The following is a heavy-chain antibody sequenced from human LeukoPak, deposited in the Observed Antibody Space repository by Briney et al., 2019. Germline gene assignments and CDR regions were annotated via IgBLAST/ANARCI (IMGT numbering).Heavy chain of an antibody. D-gene: IGHD5-18*01. CDR3: AKGGYRYGYFAFDI. Sequence: SETLSLTCSVSGGSISSDDYYWTWIRQRPGEGLEWIGYMYYRGSNFYHPSLKRRVATSVDTSKNQFSLKMASMTAADTATYYCAKGGYRYGYFAFDIWGQGTMVIVSS. J-gene: IGHJ3*02. CDR2: MYYRGSN. V-gene: IGHV4-31*03. CDR1: GGSISSDDYY.